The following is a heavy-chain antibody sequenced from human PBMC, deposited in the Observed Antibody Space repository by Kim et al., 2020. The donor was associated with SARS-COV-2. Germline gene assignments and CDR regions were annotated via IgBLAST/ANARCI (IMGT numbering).Heavy chain of an antibody. CDR2: IIPMFGTI. D-gene: IGHD3-3*01. J-gene: IGHJ6*01. Sequence: SVKVSCKASGCTFSSHSINWVRQAPGQGLEWMGLIIPMFGTIDYAQKFQGTVTITADNSTSTAYMEVRSLRSEDTAVYYCARGRITRHGVVKMYYYY. CDR1: GCTFSSHS. CDR3: ARGRITRHGVVKMYYYY. V-gene: IGHV1-69*06.